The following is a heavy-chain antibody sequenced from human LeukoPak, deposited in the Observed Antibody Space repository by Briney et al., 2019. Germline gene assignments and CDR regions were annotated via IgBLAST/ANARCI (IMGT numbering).Heavy chain of an antibody. CDR1: GFPFIEYS. V-gene: IGHV3-48*01. CDR3: ARDHNYAFDN. CDR2: IGIDCGNT. D-gene: IGHD1-1*01. J-gene: IGHJ4*02. Sequence: PGGSLRLSCTASGFPFIEYSMNWVRQAPGKGLEWISYIGIDCGNTKYADSVRGRFTISADKAKNSLYLQMNSLRVEDTAVYYCARDHNYAFDNWGQGTLVSVAS.